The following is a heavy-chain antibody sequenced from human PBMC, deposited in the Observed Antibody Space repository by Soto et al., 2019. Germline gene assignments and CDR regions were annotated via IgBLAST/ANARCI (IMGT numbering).Heavy chain of an antibody. Sequence: EVQLVESGGGLVKPGGSHRLSCAASGFTFSNAWMSWVRQAPGKGLEWVGRIKRNTDGGTTDYAAPVQGRFTISRDDSKNTRYLQMDSLKIEDTAVYYCTTGMPTVTAGFDYWGQGTLVTVSS. CDR1: GFTFSNAW. J-gene: IGHJ4*02. D-gene: IGHD4-17*01. V-gene: IGHV3-15*01. CDR3: TTGMPTVTAGFDY. CDR2: IKRNTDGGTT.